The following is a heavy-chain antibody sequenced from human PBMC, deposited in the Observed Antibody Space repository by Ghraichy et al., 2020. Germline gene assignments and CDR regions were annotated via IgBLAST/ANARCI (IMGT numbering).Heavy chain of an antibody. J-gene: IGHJ3*01. Sequence: SETLSLTCTVSGYSIRSGYFWGWVRQSPGKGLECIGSVYHTGSTHHNPSLERRLTILVDTSMNHFSLKLRSLTAADTAVYYCARPSSHKDLEGCDFWGQGTVVIVSS. CDR3: ARPSSHKDLEGCDF. V-gene: IGHV4-38-2*02. CDR1: GYSIRSGYF. D-gene: IGHD1-1*01. CDR2: VYHTGST.